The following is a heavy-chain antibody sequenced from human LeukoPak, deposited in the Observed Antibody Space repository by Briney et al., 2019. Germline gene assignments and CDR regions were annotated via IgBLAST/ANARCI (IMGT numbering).Heavy chain of an antibody. CDR2: INPNSGGT. CDR3: AREWTRGARSYYWPDAFDI. J-gene: IGHJ3*02. D-gene: IGHD1-26*01. Sequence: ASVKVSCKASGYTFTGYYMHWVRQAPGQGLEWMGWINPNSGGTNYAQKFQGRVTMTRDTSISTAYMELSRLRSDDTAVYYCAREWTRGARSYYWPDAFDIWGQGTMVTVSS. CDR1: GYTFTGYY. V-gene: IGHV1-2*02.